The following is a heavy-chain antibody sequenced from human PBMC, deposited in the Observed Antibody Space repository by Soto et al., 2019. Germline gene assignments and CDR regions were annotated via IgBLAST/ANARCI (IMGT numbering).Heavy chain of an antibody. CDR2: INAGNGNT. J-gene: IGHJ6*02. Sequence: ASVKVSCKASGYTFTSYAMHWVRQAPGQRLEWMGWINAGNGNTKYSQKFQGRVTITRDTSASTAYMELSSLRSEDTAVYYCAREESCGGDCYSDYYYGMDVWGQGTTVTVSS. V-gene: IGHV1-3*01. D-gene: IGHD2-21*02. CDR3: AREESCGGDCYSDYYYGMDV. CDR1: GYTFTSYA.